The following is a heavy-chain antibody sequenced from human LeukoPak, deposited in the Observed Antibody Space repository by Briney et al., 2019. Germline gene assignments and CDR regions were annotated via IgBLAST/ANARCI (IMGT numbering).Heavy chain of an antibody. D-gene: IGHD6-13*01. Sequence: PGGSLRLSCAASGFTFSSDWMSWVRRAPGKGLGWVANIKQDGSEKYYVDSLKGRFTISRDNAKNSLYLQMNSLRAEDTAVYYCVAAAGDHWGQGTLVTVSS. J-gene: IGHJ4*02. V-gene: IGHV3-7*03. CDR1: GFTFSSDW. CDR3: VAAAGDH. CDR2: IKQDGSEK.